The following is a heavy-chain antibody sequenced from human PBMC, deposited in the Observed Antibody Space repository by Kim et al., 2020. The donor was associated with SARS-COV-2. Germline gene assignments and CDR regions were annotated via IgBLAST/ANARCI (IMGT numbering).Heavy chain of an antibody. CDR1: GGTFSSYA. CDR3: ARGGDPYSSGWYGY. J-gene: IGHJ4*02. Sequence: SVKVSCKASGGTFSSYAISWVRQAPGQGLEWMGGIIPIFGTANYAQKFQGRVTITADESTSTAYMELSSLRSEDTAVYYCARGGDPYSSGWYGYWGQGTLVTVSS. V-gene: IGHV1-69*13. CDR2: IIPIFGTA. D-gene: IGHD6-19*01.